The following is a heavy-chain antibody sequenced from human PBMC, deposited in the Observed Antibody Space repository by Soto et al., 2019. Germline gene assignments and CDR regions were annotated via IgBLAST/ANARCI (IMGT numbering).Heavy chain of an antibody. V-gene: IGHV3-23*01. J-gene: IGHJ4*02. CDR2: ISGSGGST. CDR3: AKVKPRYFDWLVNYYFDY. CDR1: GFTFSSYA. D-gene: IGHD3-9*01. Sequence: GGSLRLSCAASGFTFSSYAMSWVRQAPGKGLEWVSAISGSGGSTYYADSVKGRFTISRDNSKNTLYLQMNSLRAEDTAVYYCAKVKPRYFDWLVNYYFDYWGQGTLVTVSS.